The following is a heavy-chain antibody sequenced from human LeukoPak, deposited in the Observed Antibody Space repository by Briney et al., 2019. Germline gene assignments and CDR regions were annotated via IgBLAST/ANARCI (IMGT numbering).Heavy chain of an antibody. CDR2: IGYYGNNK. CDR3: ATRLYYYDSSGYYFSTLDY. CDR1: GFTFSSFG. D-gene: IGHD3-22*01. V-gene: IGHV3-30*02. Sequence: GGSLRLSCAASGFTFSSFGMHWVRQAPGKGLEWVAFIGYYGNNKYDADSVKGRFTISRDNSKNTLYLQMNSLRPEDTAVYYCATRLYYYDSSGYYFSTLDYWGQGTLVTVSS. J-gene: IGHJ4*02.